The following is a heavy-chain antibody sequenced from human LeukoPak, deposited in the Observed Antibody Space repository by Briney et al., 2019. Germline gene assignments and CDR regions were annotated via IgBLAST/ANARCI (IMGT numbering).Heavy chain of an antibody. Sequence: SETLSLTCAVYGGSFSGYYWSWIRQPPGKGLEWIGYIYYSGSTNYNPSLKSRVTISVDTSKNQFSLKLSSVTAADTAVYYCARGPIWTAAAVRGNYYYMDVWGKGTTVTVSS. V-gene: IGHV4-59*01. CDR2: IYYSGST. D-gene: IGHD6-13*01. CDR1: GGSFSGYY. J-gene: IGHJ6*03. CDR3: ARGPIWTAAAVRGNYYYMDV.